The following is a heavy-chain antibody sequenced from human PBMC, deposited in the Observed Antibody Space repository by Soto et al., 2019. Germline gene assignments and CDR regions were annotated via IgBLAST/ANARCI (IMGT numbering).Heavy chain of an antibody. J-gene: IGHJ6*03. D-gene: IGHD1-1*01. CDR3: ARADSIWNPLRYYYYMDD. CDR2: ISSSSGTI. CDR1: GFTFSTYS. Sequence: EVQLVESGGGLVQPGGSLRLSCAASGFTFSTYSMNWVRQAPGKGLEWVSYISSSSGTIYYADSVKGRFTVSRDNAKNSLYLQMNSLRAENTAVYYYARADSIWNPLRYYYYMDDWGRGTPVTVSS. V-gene: IGHV3-48*01.